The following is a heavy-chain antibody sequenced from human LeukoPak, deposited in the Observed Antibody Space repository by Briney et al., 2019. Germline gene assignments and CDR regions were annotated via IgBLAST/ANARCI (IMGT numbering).Heavy chain of an antibody. CDR2: ISSSSSYI. J-gene: IGHJ6*04. D-gene: IGHD6-13*01. V-gene: IGHV3-21*01. CDR1: GFTFRSYS. Sequence: GGSLRLSCAASGFTFRSYSMNWVRQAPGKGLEWVSSISSSSSYIYYADSVKGRFTISRDNAKNSLYLQMNSLRAEDMAVYYCARGSAAGTGGYYYGMDVWGKGTTVTVSS. CDR3: ARGSAAGTGGYYYGMDV.